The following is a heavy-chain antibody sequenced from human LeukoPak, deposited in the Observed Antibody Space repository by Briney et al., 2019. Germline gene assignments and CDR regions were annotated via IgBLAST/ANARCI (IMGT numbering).Heavy chain of an antibody. CDR2: VSGDGIAQ. CDR3: AKQGAEGYSGIDH. V-gene: IGHV3-30*18. CDR1: GFSFGHYG. Sequence: GGSLRLSCVGSGFSFGHYGMSWVRQAPGKGLEWVAIVSGDGIAQHYGDSAKGRFTISRDNSVGRAYLQMNSLQTEDTAMYYCAKQGAEGYSGIDHWGQGTLVTVSS. D-gene: IGHD1-26*01. J-gene: IGHJ4*02.